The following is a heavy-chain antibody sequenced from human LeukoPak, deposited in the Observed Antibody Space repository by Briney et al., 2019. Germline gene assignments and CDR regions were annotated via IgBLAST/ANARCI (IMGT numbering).Heavy chain of an antibody. CDR2: IRHDGSNK. J-gene: IGHJ4*02. CDR1: GFTFSSYG. V-gene: IGHV3-30*02. CDR3: AKDSWAECRSTSCYIAFDS. D-gene: IGHD2-2*02. Sequence: GGSLRLSCAASGFTFSSYGMHWVRQAPGKGLEWVAFIRHDGSNKYYADSVKGRFTISRDNSKNTLYLQMNSLRAEDTAVYYCAKDSWAECRSTSCYIAFDSWGQGTLVTVSS.